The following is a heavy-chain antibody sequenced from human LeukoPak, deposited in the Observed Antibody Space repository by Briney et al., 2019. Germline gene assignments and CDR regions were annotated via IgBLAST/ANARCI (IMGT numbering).Heavy chain of an antibody. CDR1: SGSISTSNYY. CDR2: IYTSGST. J-gene: IGHJ6*03. Sequence: SETLSLTCTVSSGSISTSNYYWGWVRQPAGKGLEWIGRIYTSGSTNYNPSLKSRVTISVDTSKNQFSLKLSSVTAADTAVYYCASYGDYGYMDVWGKGTTVTISS. V-gene: IGHV4-61*02. D-gene: IGHD4-17*01. CDR3: ASYGDYGYMDV.